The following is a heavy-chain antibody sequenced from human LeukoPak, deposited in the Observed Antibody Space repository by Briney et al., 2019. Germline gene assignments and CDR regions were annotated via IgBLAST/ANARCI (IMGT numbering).Heavy chain of an antibody. CDR1: GGSISSYY. J-gene: IGHJ4*02. CDR3: ARGGYSSGWYVLYYFDF. Sequence: ETLSLTCTVSGGSISSYYWSWVRQAPGKGLEWVSSIIGSSSYIYYADSVKGRFTISRDNAKNSLYLQMKSLRAEDTAVYYCARGGYSSGWYVLYYFDFWGQGSLVTVSS. V-gene: IGHV3-21*01. D-gene: IGHD6-19*01. CDR2: IIGSSSYI.